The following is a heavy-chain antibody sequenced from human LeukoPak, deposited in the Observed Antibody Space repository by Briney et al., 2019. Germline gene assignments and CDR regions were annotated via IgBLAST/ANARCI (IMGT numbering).Heavy chain of an antibody. CDR3: AKDPFSCRSSGCHGIDY. CDR1: GFTFSSYG. Sequence: PGGSLRLSCAASGFTFSSYGMHWVRQAPGKGLEWVAVISYDGSNTYYADSVKGRFTISRDNSKNTLYLQMNSLRAEDTALYYCAKDPFSCRSSGCHGIDYWGRGTLVTVSS. V-gene: IGHV3-30*18. CDR2: ISYDGSNT. J-gene: IGHJ4*02. D-gene: IGHD6-19*01.